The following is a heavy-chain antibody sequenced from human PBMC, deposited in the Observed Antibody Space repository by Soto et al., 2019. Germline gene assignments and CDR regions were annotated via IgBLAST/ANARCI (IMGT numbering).Heavy chain of an antibody. J-gene: IGHJ6*03. CDR1: GGSISSGDYY. Sequence: PSETLSLTCTVSGGSISSGDYYWSWIRQPPGKGLEWIGYIYYSGSTYYNPSLKSRVTISVDTSKNQFSLKLSSVTAADTAVYYCARGRPPRLYSSSPYYYYYMDVWGKGTTVTVSS. V-gene: IGHV4-30-4*01. CDR2: IYYSGST. D-gene: IGHD6-6*01. CDR3: ARGRPPRLYSSSPYYYYYMDV.